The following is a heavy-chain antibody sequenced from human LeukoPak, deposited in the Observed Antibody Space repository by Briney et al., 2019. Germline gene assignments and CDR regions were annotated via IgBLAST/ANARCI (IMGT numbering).Heavy chain of an antibody. CDR1: GDTFTGYY. J-gene: IGHJ4*02. D-gene: IGHD3-10*01. CDR2: INPNSGGT. CDR3: ARDPNYGSGTHDY. Sequence: ASVKVSCKASGDTFTGYYMHWVRQAPGQGLEWMGWINPNSGGTNYAQKFQGRVTMTRDTSISTAYMELSRLRSDDTAVYYCARDPNYGSGTHDYWGQGTLVTVSS. V-gene: IGHV1-2*02.